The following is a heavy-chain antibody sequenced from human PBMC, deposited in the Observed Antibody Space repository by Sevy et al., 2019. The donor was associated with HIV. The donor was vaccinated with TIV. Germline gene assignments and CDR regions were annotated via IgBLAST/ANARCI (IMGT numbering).Heavy chain of an antibody. J-gene: IGHJ4*02. V-gene: IGHV3-53*01. CDR1: GFTVSTSY. Sequence: GGSLRLSCAAPGFTVSTSYMTWVRQAPGKGLELVSVIYSGGTTYYADSVKGRFTISRDNSKNTLYLQMNSLRAEDTAVYYCARVWLNSGVFWGQGTLVTVSS. D-gene: IGHD1-26*01. CDR2: IYSGGTT. CDR3: ARVWLNSGVF.